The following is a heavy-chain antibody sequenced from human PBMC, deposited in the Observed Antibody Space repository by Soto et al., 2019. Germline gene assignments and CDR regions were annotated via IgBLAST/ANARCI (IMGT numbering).Heavy chain of an antibody. CDR2: LSGSGATT. CDR3: AKDAKGASAPYVFDS. Sequence: QLLESGGGLVQPGGSLRLSCTASGFAFDDYAMSWVRQAPGKGLEWVSALSGSGATTYYTDSVKGRFTISRDNSENTMFLQMDNLRVEDTAVYYCAKDAKGASAPYVFDSWGQGTLITVSS. J-gene: IGHJ4*02. V-gene: IGHV3-23*01. D-gene: IGHD6-13*01. CDR1: GFAFDDYA.